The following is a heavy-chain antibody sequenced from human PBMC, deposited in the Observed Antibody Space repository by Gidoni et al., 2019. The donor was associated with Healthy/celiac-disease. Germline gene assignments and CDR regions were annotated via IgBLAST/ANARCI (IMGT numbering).Heavy chain of an antibody. D-gene: IGHD6-19*01. CDR2: IRGSGGST. Sequence: EVQLLESGGGLVQPGGSLRLSCAASGSTFSSYAMSWVRQAPGKGLEWVSAIRGSGGSTYYADSVKGRFTISRDNSKNTLYLQMNSLRAEDTAVYYCAKEGSIAVAASGGYFDYWGQGTLVTVSS. CDR3: AKEGSIAVAASGGYFDY. CDR1: GSTFSSYA. J-gene: IGHJ4*02. V-gene: IGHV3-23*01.